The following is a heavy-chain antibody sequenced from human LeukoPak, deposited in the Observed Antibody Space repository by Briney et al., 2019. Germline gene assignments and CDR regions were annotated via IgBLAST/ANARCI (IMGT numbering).Heavy chain of an antibody. J-gene: IGHJ4*02. V-gene: IGHV1-2*02. D-gene: IGHD3-10*01. CDR2: INPNSGGT. Sequence: GASVKVSCKASGYTFTGYYMHWVRQAPGQGLEWMGWINPNSGGTNYAQKFQGRVSMTRDTSITTAYMDLSRLTSDDTAVYFCAKGYYYASGTVDYWGQGTLVTVSS. CDR3: AKGYYYASGTVDY. CDR1: GYTFTGYY.